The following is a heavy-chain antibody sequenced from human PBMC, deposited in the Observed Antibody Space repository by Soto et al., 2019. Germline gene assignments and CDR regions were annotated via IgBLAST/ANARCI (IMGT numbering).Heavy chain of an antibody. V-gene: IGHV3-11*01. CDR1: GFTFSDYY. J-gene: IGHJ4*02. CDR3: ARSLDTAMDYFDY. CDR2: ISSSGSTI. Sequence: PGGSLRLSCAASGFTFSDYYMSWIRQAPGKGLEWVSYISSSGSTIYYADSVKGRFTISGDNAKNSLYLQMNSLRAEDTAVYYCARSLDTAMDYFDYWGQGTVVTVSS. D-gene: IGHD5-18*01.